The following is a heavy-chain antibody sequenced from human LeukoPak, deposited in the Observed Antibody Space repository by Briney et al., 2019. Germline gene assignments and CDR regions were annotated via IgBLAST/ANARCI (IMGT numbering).Heavy chain of an antibody. J-gene: IGHJ4*02. Sequence: ASVKVSCKASVYTFTSYAMNWVGQARGQGHEWMGWINTNTGNPTYVQGFTGRFVFSLDTSVSTAYLQISSLKTEDTAVYYCASSSPLWFGELPYFDYWGQGTLVTVSS. V-gene: IGHV7-4-1*02. D-gene: IGHD3-10*01. CDR2: INTNTGNP. CDR3: ASSSPLWFGELPYFDY. CDR1: VYTFTSYA.